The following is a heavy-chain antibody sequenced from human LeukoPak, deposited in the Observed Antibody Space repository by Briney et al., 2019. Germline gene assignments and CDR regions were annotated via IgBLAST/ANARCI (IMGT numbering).Heavy chain of an antibody. J-gene: IGHJ4*02. V-gene: IGHV4-59*01. CDR2: IYYSGST. CDR3: ARSSVVPAAIDY. D-gene: IGHD2-2*01. Sequence: PSETLSLTCTVSGGSISSYYWSWIRQPPGKGLEWIGYIYYSGSTNYNPSLKSRVTISVDTSKNQFSLKLSSVTAADTAVYYCARSSVVPAAIDYWGQGTQVTVSS. CDR1: GGSISSYY.